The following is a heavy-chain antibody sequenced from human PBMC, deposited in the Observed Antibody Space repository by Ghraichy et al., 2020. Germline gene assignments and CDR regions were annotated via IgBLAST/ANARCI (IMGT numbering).Heavy chain of an antibody. V-gene: IGHV3-23*01. J-gene: IGHJ2*01. CDR1: GFTFSSYA. CDR2: ISGSGGST. D-gene: IGHD5-18*01. Sequence: GGSLRLSCAASGFTFSSYAMSWVRQAPGKGLEWVSAISGSGGSTYYADSVKGRFTISRDNSKNTLYLQMNSLRAEDTAVYYCARPVDTAMVSYWYFDLWGRGTLVTVSS. CDR3: ARPVDTAMVSYWYFDL.